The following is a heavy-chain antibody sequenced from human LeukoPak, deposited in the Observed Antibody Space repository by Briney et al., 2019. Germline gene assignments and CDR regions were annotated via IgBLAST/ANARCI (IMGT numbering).Heavy chain of an antibody. CDR3: ARSYWYFDL. CDR1: GYSISSGYY. Sequence: PSETLSLTCAVSGYSISSGYYWGWIRQPPGKGLEWIGSIYHSGSTYYNPSLKSRVTISVDTSKNQFSLELSSVTAADTAVYYCARSYWYFDLWGRGTMVTVSS. V-gene: IGHV4-38-2*01. J-gene: IGHJ2*01. CDR2: IYHSGST.